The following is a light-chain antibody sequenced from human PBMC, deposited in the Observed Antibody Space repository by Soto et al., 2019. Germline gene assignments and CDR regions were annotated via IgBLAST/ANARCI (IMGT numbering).Light chain of an antibody. CDR3: AAWDDSLSGHNYV. J-gene: IGLJ1*01. Sequence: QSVLTQPPSASGTPGQRVTISCSRSSSNIGSNYVYWYQQLPGTAPKLLIYRNNQRPSGVPDRFSGSKSGTSASLAISGLRSEDEADYYCAAWDDSLSGHNYVFGTGTKLTVL. V-gene: IGLV1-47*01. CDR2: RNN. CDR1: SSNIGSNY.